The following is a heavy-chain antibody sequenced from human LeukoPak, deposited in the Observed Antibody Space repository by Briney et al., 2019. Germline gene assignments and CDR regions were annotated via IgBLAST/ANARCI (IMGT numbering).Heavy chain of an antibody. CDR3: AKHCGGDCYGMDV. D-gene: IGHD2-21*01. V-gene: IGHV3-7*01. CDR1: GFTSSSYW. CDR2: IKQDGSEK. Sequence: GGSLRLSCTASGFTSSSYWMSWVRQAPGKGLEWVANIKQDGSEKDYVDSVKGRFTISRDNAKNSVYLQMNSLRVEDTAVYYCAKHCGGDCYGMDVWGQGTTVTVSS. J-gene: IGHJ6*02.